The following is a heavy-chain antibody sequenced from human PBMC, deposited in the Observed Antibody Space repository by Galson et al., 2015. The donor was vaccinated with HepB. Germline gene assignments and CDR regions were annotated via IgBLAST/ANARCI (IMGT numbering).Heavy chain of an antibody. CDR1: GGSFSGYY. CDR2: INHSGST. Sequence: SETLSLTCAVYGGSFSGYYWSWIRQPPGKGLEWIGEINHSGSTNYNPSLKSRVTISVDTSKNQFSLKLSSVTAADTAVYYCARGGLAALRFLDPARFDPWGQGTLVTVSS. J-gene: IGHJ5*02. D-gene: IGHD3-3*01. V-gene: IGHV4-34*01. CDR3: ARGGLAALRFLDPARFDP.